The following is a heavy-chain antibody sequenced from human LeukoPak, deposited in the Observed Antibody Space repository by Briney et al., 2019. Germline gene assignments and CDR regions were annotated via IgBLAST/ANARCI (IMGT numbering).Heavy chain of an antibody. CDR3: AREGYSSGWYIEY. J-gene: IGHJ4*02. V-gene: IGHV3-21*01. Sequence: GGSLRLSCAASGFTFSSYSMNWVRQAPGKGLEWVSSISSSSSNIYYADSVKGRFTISRDNAKNSLYLQMNSLRAEDTAVYYCAREGYSSGWYIEYWGQGTLVTVSS. CDR2: ISSSSSNI. D-gene: IGHD6-19*01. CDR1: GFTFSSYS.